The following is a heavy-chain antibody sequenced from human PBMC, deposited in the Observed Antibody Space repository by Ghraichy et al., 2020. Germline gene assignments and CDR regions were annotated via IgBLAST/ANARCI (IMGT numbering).Heavy chain of an antibody. V-gene: IGHV4-59*08. CDR2: IYYSGST. CDR3: ARHGWPQNAYFDY. J-gene: IGHJ4*02. D-gene: IGHD5-24*01. Sequence: SETLSLTCTVSGGSISSYYWSWIRQPPGKGLEWIGYIYYSGSTNYNPSLKSRVTISVDTSKNQFSLKLSSVTAADTAVYYCARHGWPQNAYFDYWGQGTLVTVSS. CDR1: GGSISSYY.